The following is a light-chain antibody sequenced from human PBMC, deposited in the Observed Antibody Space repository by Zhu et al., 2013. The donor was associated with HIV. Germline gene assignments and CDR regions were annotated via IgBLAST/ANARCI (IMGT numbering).Light chain of an antibody. V-gene: IGKV3-15*01. CDR3: QQYGNSPLT. CDR2: GAS. CDR1: QNVGTN. Sequence: DIVMTQSPGTLSVSPGQRATLSCRASQNVGTNLAWYQQKPGQAPRLLISGASNRATGIPARFSGSGSGTEFTLTISSLQSEDFAVYYCQQYGNSPLTFGGGT. J-gene: IGKJ4*01.